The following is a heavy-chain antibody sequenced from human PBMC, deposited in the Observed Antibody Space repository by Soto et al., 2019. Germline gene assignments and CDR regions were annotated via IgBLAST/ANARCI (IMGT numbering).Heavy chain of an antibody. D-gene: IGHD5-18*01. V-gene: IGHV4-30-2*01. CDR3: ARLDTAMVYYYYGMDV. J-gene: IGHJ6*02. CDR1: GGSISTCDCA. CDR2: IYHSGDS. Sequence: SXTLSLTSTVSGGSISTCDCAWIWIRQPPGKGLEWIGYIYHSGDSYYNPSLKSRVTISVDTSKNQFSLKLSSVTAADTAVYYCARLDTAMVYYYYGMDVWGQGTTVTVTS.